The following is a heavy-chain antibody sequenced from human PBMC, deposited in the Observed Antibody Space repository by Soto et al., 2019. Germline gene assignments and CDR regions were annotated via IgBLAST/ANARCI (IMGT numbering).Heavy chain of an antibody. Sequence: QVQLQESGPGLVKPSQTLSLTCTVSGGSISTGGYYWTWIRQHPGKGLEWIGYIYYSGSTYYNPSRKSRVTISVDTSKNQFSLKLSSVTAADTAVYYCARGLSVTLCDNWGQGTRVTVSS. J-gene: IGHJ4*02. D-gene: IGHD4-17*01. CDR3: ARGLSVTLCDN. CDR1: GGSISTGGYY. V-gene: IGHV4-31*03. CDR2: IYYSGST.